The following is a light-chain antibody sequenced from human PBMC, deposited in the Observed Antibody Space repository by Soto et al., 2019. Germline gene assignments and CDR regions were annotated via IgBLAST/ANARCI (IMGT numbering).Light chain of an antibody. CDR2: DVS. CDR1: SSDVGGYNY. CDR3: SSYTSSSTPHVV. J-gene: IGLJ2*01. V-gene: IGLV2-14*01. Sequence: QSALTQPASVSGSPGQSITISCTGTSSDVGGYNYVSWYQQHPGKARKLMIYDVSNRPSGVSNRFSGSKSGNTASLTISGLQAEDEADYYCSSYTSSSTPHVVFGGGTKLTVL.